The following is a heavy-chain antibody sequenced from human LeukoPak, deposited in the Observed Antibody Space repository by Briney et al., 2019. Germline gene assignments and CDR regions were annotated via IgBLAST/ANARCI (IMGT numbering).Heavy chain of an antibody. CDR2: INHSGST. V-gene: IGHV4-34*01. D-gene: IGHD5-12*01. CDR1: AGSFSGYY. Sequence: SETLSLTCAVYAGSFSGYYWRWIRQPPGKGLEWMGEINHSGSTNYNPSLKSRVTIPEDTSKNQFSLKLSSLTAADTAVYYCARARGVVATIFHWGQGTLVTVSS. CDR3: ARARGVVATIFH. J-gene: IGHJ4*02.